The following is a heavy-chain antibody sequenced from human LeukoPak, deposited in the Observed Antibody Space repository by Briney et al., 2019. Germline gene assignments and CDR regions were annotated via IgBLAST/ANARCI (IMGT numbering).Heavy chain of an antibody. CDR1: GYTFTSYD. D-gene: IGHD3-3*01. V-gene: IGHV1-8*01. J-gene: IGHJ6*03. Sequence: ASVKVSCKASGYTFTSYDINWVRQAPGQGLEWMGWMNPNCGNTGYAQKFQGRVTMTRNTSISTAYMELSSLRSEDTAVYYCARKQVGDFWSGYKLYYYMDVWGKGTTVTVSS. CDR3: ARKQVGDFWSGYKLYYYMDV. CDR2: MNPNCGNT.